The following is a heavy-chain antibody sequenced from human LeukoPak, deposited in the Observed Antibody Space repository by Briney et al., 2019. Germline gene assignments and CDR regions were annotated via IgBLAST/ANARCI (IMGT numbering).Heavy chain of an antibody. V-gene: IGHV3-53*05. CDR1: GFTVSSNY. D-gene: IGHD6-13*01. CDR2: IYSGGST. J-gene: IGHJ4*02. CDR3: VKEKDRSSSWSGRYFDY. Sequence: GGSLRLSCAASGFTVSSNYMSWVRQAPGKGLEWASVIYSGGSTYYADSVKGRFTISRDNSKNTLYLQMSSLRAEDTAVYYCVKEKDRSSSWSGRYFDYWGQGTLVTVSS.